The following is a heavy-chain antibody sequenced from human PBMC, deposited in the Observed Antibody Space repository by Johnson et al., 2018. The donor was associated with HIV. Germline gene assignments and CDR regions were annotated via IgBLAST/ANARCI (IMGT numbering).Heavy chain of an antibody. V-gene: IGHV3-30-3*01. CDR3: AREVRRWLQFDAFDI. CDR2: ISYDGSNE. D-gene: IGHD5-24*01. CDR1: GFTFSSYA. Sequence: QVQLVESGGGVVQPGRSLRLSCAASGFTFSSYALHWVRQAPGKGLDWVAIISYDGSNEYYADSVKGRFTISRDNSKNSLYLQMNSLRAEDTAVYYCAREVRRWLQFDAFDIWGQGTMVTVSS. J-gene: IGHJ3*02.